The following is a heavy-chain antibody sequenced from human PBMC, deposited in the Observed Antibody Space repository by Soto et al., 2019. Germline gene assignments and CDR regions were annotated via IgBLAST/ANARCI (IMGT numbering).Heavy chain of an antibody. CDR1: GFTFSSYW. J-gene: IGHJ6*01. V-gene: IGHV3-74*01. CDR2: INSDGSGA. CDR3: ARGLKIYYGMDV. Sequence: VQLVESGAGLVQPAGSLRLSCAASGFTFSSYWMHWVRQAPGKGLVWVSRINSDGSGAYYAEPVKGRFTISSDNAKHTVYLPINSLRGEDTALYDCARGLKIYYGMDVWGQVTTVTVSS.